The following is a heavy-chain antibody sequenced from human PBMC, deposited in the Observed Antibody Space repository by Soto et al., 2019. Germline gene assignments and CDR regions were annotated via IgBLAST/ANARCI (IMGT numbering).Heavy chain of an antibody. CDR1: GGTXSSYT. CDR2: IIPILGIA. J-gene: IGHJ3*02. V-gene: IGHV1-69*02. D-gene: IGHD2-2*03. Sequence: SVKVSCKASGGTXSSYTISWVRQAPGQGLEWMGRIIPILGIANYAQKFQGRVTITADKSTSTAYMELSSLRSEDTAVYYCARGVDIVVAPAATDDAFDIWGQGTMVTVSS. CDR3: ARGVDIVVAPAATDDAFDI.